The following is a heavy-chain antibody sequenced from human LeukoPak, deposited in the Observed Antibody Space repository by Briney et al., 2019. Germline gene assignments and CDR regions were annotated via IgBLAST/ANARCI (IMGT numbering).Heavy chain of an antibody. CDR2: MNPNSGNT. V-gene: IGHV1-8*01. CDR1: GYIFTSYD. J-gene: IGHJ6*02. D-gene: IGHD2-15*01. Sequence: ASVKVSCKASGYIFTSYDINWVRQATGQGLEWMGWMNPNSGNTGYAQKFQGRVTMTRNTSISTAYMELSSLRSEGTAVYYCARLERVVVVAATVQTYYYYYYGMDVWGQGTTVTVSS. CDR3: ARLERVVVVAATVQTYYYYYYGMDV.